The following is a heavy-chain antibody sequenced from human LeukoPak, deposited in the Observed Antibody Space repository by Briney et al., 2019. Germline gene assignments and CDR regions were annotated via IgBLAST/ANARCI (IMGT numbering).Heavy chain of an antibody. V-gene: IGHV4-39*01. CDR3: ARHSTYYYDSSGYYPDAFDI. J-gene: IGHJ3*02. Sequence: KPSETLSLTCTVSGGSISSSSYCWGWIRQPPGKGLEWIGSIYYSGSTYYNPSLKSRVTISVDTSKNQFSLKLSSVTAADTAVYYCARHSTYYYDSSGYYPDAFDIWGQGTMVTVSS. CDR2: IYYSGST. CDR1: GGSISSSSYC. D-gene: IGHD3-22*01.